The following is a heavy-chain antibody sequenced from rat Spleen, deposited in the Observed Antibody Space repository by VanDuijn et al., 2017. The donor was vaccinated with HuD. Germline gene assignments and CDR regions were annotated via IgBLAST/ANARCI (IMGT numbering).Heavy chain of an antibody. D-gene: IGHD1-6*01. CDR1: GFTFSDFH. V-gene: IGHV5-20*01. CDR2: INYDGSST. Sequence: EVQLVESDGGLVQPGRSLKLSCAASGFTFSDFHLAWVRQAPTKGLEWVASINYDGSSTYYRDYVKGRLTISSDNAKSSLYLQMDSLRSEETATYYCTRDRILRSTGFDYWGQGVMVTVSS. CDR3: TRDRILRSTGFDY. J-gene: IGHJ2*01.